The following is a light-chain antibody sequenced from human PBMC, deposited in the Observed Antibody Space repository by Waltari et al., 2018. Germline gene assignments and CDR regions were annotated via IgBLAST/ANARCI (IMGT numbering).Light chain of an antibody. CDR3: AAWDASLSAWL. Sequence: QSVLTQPPSASGTPGPRVTISSSGSSSNIGSNYVHWYQHLPGTAPKLRIYRKTQGPSGVPGRFSGSKSDTSASLAISGLRSEDEADYYCAAWDASLSAWLFGGGTKVTVL. J-gene: IGLJ3*02. CDR1: SSNIGSNY. V-gene: IGLV1-47*01. CDR2: RKT.